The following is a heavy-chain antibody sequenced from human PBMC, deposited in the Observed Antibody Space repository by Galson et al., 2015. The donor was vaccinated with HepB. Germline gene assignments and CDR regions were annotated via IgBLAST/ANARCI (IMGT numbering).Heavy chain of an antibody. CDR1: GYTFTNYV. J-gene: IGHJ4*02. CDR2: INVYNGHT. Sequence: VKVSCKASGYTFTNYVISWVRQAPGQGLEWMGWINVYNGHTNYAQNLQGRVTMTTDTSTTTAYMELRSLRSDDTAVYYCATGEDFDYWGQGTLVTVSS. V-gene: IGHV1-18*01. D-gene: IGHD1-26*01. CDR3: ATGEDFDY.